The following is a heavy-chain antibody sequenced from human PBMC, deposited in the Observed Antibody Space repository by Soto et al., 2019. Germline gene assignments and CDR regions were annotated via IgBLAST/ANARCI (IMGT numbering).Heavy chain of an antibody. Sequence: PGESLKISCQGSGYSFTTYCIGWVRQMPGKGLEWMGIIYPGNSDIRYSPSFQGQVTISADKSISTAYLKWSGLKASDTAMYYCARLGIWSYGMDVWGQGTTVTVSS. D-gene: IGHD3-16*01. CDR1: GYSFTTYC. J-gene: IGHJ6*02. CDR3: ARLGIWSYGMDV. V-gene: IGHV5-51*01. CDR2: IYPGNSDI.